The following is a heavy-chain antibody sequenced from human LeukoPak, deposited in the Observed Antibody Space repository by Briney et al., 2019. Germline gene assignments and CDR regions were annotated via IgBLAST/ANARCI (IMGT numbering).Heavy chain of an antibody. CDR2: ISNSGSTL. D-gene: IGHD3-10*01. J-gene: IGHJ4*02. V-gene: IGHV3-11*01. CDR1: GFAFSDFY. CDR3: ARDALGSYDY. Sequence: GGSLRLSCAASGFAFSDFYMFWIRQAPGKGLEWISYISNSGSTLYYADSVKGRFTISRDNDKNLLYLQMSSLRADDTAVYYCARDALGSYDYWGQGTLVTVSS.